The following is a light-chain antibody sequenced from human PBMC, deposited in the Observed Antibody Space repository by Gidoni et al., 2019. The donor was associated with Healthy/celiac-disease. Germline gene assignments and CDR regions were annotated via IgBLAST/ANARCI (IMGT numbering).Light chain of an antibody. V-gene: IGLV2-18*01. CDR2: EVS. CDR1: SSDVGSYNR. Sequence: QSALTQPPSVSGTPGQSVTIPCTGTSSDVGSYNRVSWYQQPRGTAPKLMIYEVSDRPSGVPDRFSGSKSGNTASLTISGLQAEDEADYYCSLYTSSSTSWVFGGGTKLTVL. CDR3: SLYTSSSTSWV. J-gene: IGLJ3*02.